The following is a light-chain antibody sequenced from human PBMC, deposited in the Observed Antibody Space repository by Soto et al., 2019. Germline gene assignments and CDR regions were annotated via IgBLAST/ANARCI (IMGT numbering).Light chain of an antibody. CDR2: AAS. Sequence: DIQMTQIPSSLSASVVDRFTITFLASQSISNYLNWYQQKPGKAPKILIYAASSLQSGVPSRFSGSGYGTDFTLTISSLQPEDFATYYCQQSYTTPPTFGGGTKVDIK. V-gene: IGKV1-39*01. CDR3: QQSYTTPPT. J-gene: IGKJ4*01. CDR1: QSISNY.